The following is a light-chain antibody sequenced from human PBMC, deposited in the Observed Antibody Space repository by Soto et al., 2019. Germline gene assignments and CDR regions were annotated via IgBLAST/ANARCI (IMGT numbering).Light chain of an antibody. V-gene: IGLV2-14*01. CDR3: SSYTTSGTPV. J-gene: IGLJ3*02. CDR2: EVS. CDR1: SSDVGGYNY. Sequence: QSALTQPASVSGSPGQSITISCTGTSSDVGGYNYLSWYQQHPGKAPRVMIYEVSNRPSGVSNRLSGSKSGNTASLTISGLQAEDEAAYSCSSYTTSGTPVFGGGTKVTVL.